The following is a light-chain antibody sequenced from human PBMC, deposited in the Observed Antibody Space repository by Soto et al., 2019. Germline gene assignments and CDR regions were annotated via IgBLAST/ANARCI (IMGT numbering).Light chain of an antibody. CDR3: SSYTRTSTLYV. J-gene: IGLJ1*01. V-gene: IGLV2-14*03. Sequence: QSALTQPASVSGSPGQSITISCTGTSSDIGGYNYVSWYQQLPGKVPKLIIYDVSNRPSGVSDRFSGSKSGNAASLTISGLQAEDEADYYCSSYTRTSTLYVFGPGTKLTVL. CDR1: SSDIGGYNY. CDR2: DVS.